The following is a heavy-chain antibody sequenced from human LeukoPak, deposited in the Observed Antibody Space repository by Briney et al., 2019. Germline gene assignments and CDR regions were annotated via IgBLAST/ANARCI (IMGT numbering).Heavy chain of an antibody. CDR3: ARVEVGYCGGDCYLLDAFDI. CDR1: GYTFTGYY. CDR2: INPNSGGT. Sequence: ASVKVSCKASGYTFTGYYMHWVRQAPGQGLEWMGWINPNSGGTNYAQKLQGRVTMTTDTSTSTAYMELRSLRSDDTAVYYCARVEVGYCGGDCYLLDAFDIWGQGTMVTVSS. D-gene: IGHD2-21*02. V-gene: IGHV1-2*02. J-gene: IGHJ3*02.